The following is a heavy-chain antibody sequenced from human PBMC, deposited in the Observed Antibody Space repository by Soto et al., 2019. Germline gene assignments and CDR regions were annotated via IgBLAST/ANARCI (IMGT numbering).Heavy chain of an antibody. D-gene: IGHD5-18*01. Sequence: SETLSLTCDVSGDTISTGGYTWAWIRQPPGKALEWIGHTYHSGNPYYNPSLKSRVIISVDRSKNQFSLKLSSVTAADTAMYYCVCIFSGGYSHGFYYYGMDVWGQGTTVTVSS. CDR1: GDTISTGGYT. V-gene: IGHV4-30-2*01. CDR2: TYHSGNP. CDR3: VCIFSGGYSHGFYYYGMDV. J-gene: IGHJ6*02.